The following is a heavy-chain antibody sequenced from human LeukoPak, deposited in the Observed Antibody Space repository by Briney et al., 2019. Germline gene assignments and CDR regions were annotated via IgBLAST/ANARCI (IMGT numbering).Heavy chain of an antibody. Sequence: GGSLRLSCAASGLTVSSNYMAWVRQAPGKGLEWVSVIYSDGRTYYADSVKGRFTISRDNPKNTVYLQMNSLRPEDTAVYYCARGPPRVCHWEYFDYWGQGTLVTVSS. D-gene: IGHD7-27*01. J-gene: IGHJ4*02. CDR2: IYSDGRT. CDR1: GLTVSSNY. V-gene: IGHV3-66*02. CDR3: ARGPPRVCHWEYFDY.